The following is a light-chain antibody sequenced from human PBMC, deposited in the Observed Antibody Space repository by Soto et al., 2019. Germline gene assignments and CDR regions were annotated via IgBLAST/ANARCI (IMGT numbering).Light chain of an antibody. CDR3: HQYGISPPVT. Sequence: EIRVSQSPGTLSLSTGERATLSCRASQSVSSSYLAWYQHKPGQAPRLLIYGASSRATGIPDRFSGSGSGADFTLTISRLEPEDFAVYYCHQYGISPPVTFGQGTRLAI. J-gene: IGKJ5*01. CDR1: QSVSSSY. CDR2: GAS. V-gene: IGKV3-20*01.